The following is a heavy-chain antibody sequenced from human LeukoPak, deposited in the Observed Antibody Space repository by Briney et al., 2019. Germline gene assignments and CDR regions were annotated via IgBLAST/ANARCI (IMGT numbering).Heavy chain of an antibody. CDR1: GFIFSSGW. D-gene: IGHD3/OR15-3a*01. Sequence: GGSLRLSCAASGFIFSSGWMGWVRQAPGKGLEWVANIKQDGSEIYYVDSVKGRFTISRDNAKNSLYLQMNSLRAEDTAVYYCARDEDWREISWGQGTLVTVSS. CDR3: ARDEDWREIS. J-gene: IGHJ4*02. V-gene: IGHV3-7*01. CDR2: IKQDGSEI.